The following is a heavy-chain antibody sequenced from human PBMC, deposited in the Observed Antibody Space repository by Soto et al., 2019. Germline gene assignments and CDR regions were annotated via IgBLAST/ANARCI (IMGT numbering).Heavy chain of an antibody. CDR2: IKQDGSVK. J-gene: IGHJ4*02. CDR1: GFTFSSYW. CDR3: AKEVVDWSWRYYFGY. Sequence: PGGSLRLSCAASGFTFSSYWMSWVRQAPGKGLEWVANIKQDGSVKYYVDSVKGRFTISRDNSKNTLYLQMNSLRAEDTAVYYCAKEVVDWSWRYYFGYWGQGTLVTVSS. V-gene: IGHV3-7*03. D-gene: IGHD2-8*02.